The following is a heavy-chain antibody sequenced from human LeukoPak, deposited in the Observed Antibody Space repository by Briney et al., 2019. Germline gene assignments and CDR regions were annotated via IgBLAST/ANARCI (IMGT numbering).Heavy chain of an antibody. CDR2: IYYSGST. CDR1: GGSVSSGSYY. J-gene: IGHJ2*01. D-gene: IGHD6-19*01. CDR3: AREYSSGWYGYFDL. Sequence: SETLSLTCTVSGGSVSSGSYYWSWIRQPPGKGLEWIGYIYYSGSTNYNPSLKSRVTISVDTSKNQFSLKLSSATAADTAVYYCAREYSSGWYGYFDLWGRGTLVTVSS. V-gene: IGHV4-61*01.